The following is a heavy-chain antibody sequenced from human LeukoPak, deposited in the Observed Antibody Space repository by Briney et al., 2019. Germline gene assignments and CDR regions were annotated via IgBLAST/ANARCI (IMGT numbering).Heavy chain of an antibody. CDR2: IYSGGST. CDR1: GFSVSSNY. D-gene: IGHD2-15*01. CDR3: AKPQYCSGGVCYYNY. V-gene: IGHV3-53*01. Sequence: GGSLRLSCAASGFSVSSNYMSWVRQAPGKGLEWVSVIYSGGSTYYADSVKGRFTISRDNSESTLSLQMHPLRAEDTAVYYCAKPQYCSGGVCYYNYWGQGTLVTVSS. J-gene: IGHJ4*02.